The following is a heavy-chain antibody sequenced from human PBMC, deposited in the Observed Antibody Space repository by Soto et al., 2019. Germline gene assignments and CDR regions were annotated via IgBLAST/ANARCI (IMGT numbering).Heavy chain of an antibody. Sequence: ASVKVSCKASGYTFTSYDINWVRQATGQGLEWMGWMNPNSGNTGYAQKFQGRVTMTRNTSISTAYMELSSLRSEDTAVYYCARGLAAAGIKGPPFAYWGQGTLVTVSS. D-gene: IGHD6-13*01. CDR3: ARGLAAAGIKGPPFAY. CDR1: GYTFTSYD. CDR2: MNPNSGNT. J-gene: IGHJ4*02. V-gene: IGHV1-8*01.